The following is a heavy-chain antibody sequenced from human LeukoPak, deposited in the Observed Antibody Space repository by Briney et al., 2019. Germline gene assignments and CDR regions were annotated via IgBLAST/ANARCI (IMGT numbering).Heavy chain of an antibody. J-gene: IGHJ4*02. CDR3: AKYGAYDPYFDN. D-gene: IGHD4-17*01. Sequence: QPGGSLRLSCAASGFTFSSYAMSWVRQAPGKGLEWVSAISGSGGSTYYADSVKGRFTISRDNSRNTLYLQMNSLSADDTAIYYCAKYGAYDPYFDNWGQGTLVTVSS. CDR2: ISGSGGST. V-gene: IGHV3-23*01. CDR1: GFTFSSYA.